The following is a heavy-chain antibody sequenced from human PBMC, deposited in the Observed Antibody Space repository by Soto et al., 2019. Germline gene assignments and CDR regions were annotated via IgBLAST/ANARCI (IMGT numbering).Heavy chain of an antibody. D-gene: IGHD3-9*01. Sequence: PSETLSLTCTVSGGSISSGGYYWSWIRQHPGKGLEWIGYIYYSGSTYYNPSLKNRVTISVDTSKNKISMKLSSVTAADTAVYYCARAPPILTGLMGYFDYWGQGTLVTVSS. CDR1: GGSISSGGYY. J-gene: IGHJ4*02. CDR2: IYYSGST. CDR3: ARAPPILTGLMGYFDY. V-gene: IGHV4-31*02.